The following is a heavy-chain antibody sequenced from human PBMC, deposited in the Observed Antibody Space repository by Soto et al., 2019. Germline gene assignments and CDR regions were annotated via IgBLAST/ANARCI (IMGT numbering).Heavy chain of an antibody. D-gene: IGHD2-2*01. J-gene: IGHJ5*02. V-gene: IGHV1-69*06. CDR3: ARAAFIVVVPDAIPNWFDP. CDR1: GGTFDNYS. Sequence: PGPPVKVSCKASGGTFDNYSFTWVRQAPGRGLEWMGGVIPLSGTVVYAQTFQGRVIITVDKSTRMAYMELRSLRSDDTAVYYCARAAFIVVVPDAIPNWFDPWGQGTLVTVSS. CDR2: VIPLSGTV.